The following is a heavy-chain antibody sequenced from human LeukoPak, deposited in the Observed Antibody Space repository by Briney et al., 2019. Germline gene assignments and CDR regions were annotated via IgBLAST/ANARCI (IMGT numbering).Heavy chain of an antibody. CDR3: ARGLRNYYDSSGYYRGPPFDP. D-gene: IGHD3-22*01. Sequence: PSETLSLTCTVSGGSISSYYWSWIRQPAGKGLEWIGEINHSGSTNYNPSLKSRVTISVDTSKNQFSLKLSSVTAADTAVYYCARGLRNYYDSSGYYRGPPFDPWGQGTLVTVSS. CDR2: INHSGST. V-gene: IGHV4-34*01. J-gene: IGHJ5*02. CDR1: GGSISSYY.